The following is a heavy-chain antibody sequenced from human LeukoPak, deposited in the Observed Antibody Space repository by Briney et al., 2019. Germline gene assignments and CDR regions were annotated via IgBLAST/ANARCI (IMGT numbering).Heavy chain of an antibody. CDR3: AKDLFFAFYDSSGPLFQH. CDR2: IWYDGSNK. D-gene: IGHD3-22*01. V-gene: IGHV3-33*06. J-gene: IGHJ1*01. Sequence: GRSLRLSCAASGFTFSSYGMNWVRQAPGKGLEWVAVIWYDGSNKYYADSVKGRFTISRDNSKNTLYLQMNSLRAEDTAVYYCAKDLFFAFYDSSGPLFQHWGQGTLVTVSS. CDR1: GFTFSSYG.